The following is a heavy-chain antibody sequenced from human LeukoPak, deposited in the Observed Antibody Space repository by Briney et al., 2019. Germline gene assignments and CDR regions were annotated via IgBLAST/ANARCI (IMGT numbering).Heavy chain of an antibody. CDR1: GFTFSNYW. CDR3: ARHLQAGSDS. Sequence: GGSLRLSCAAPGFTFSNYWMSWIRQAPGKGLEWISYVSSSGATMYYADSVKGRFTISRDNPKNSLYLQMNSLRADDTGVYYCARHLQAGSDSWGQGTLVTVSS. V-gene: IGHV3-11*01. D-gene: IGHD3-10*01. J-gene: IGHJ4*02. CDR2: VSSSGATM.